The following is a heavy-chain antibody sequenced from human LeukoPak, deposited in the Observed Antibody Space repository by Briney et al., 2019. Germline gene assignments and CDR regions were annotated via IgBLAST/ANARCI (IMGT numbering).Heavy chain of an antibody. V-gene: IGHV3-30*04. Sequence: PGGSLRLSCAASGFTFSSYAMHWVRQAPGKGLEWVSVISYDGSNKYYADSVKGRFTISRDNSKNTLYLQMNSLRAEDTAVYYCARDITPARGWFDPWGQGTLVTVSS. CDR2: ISYDGSNK. CDR1: GFTFSSYA. J-gene: IGHJ5*02. CDR3: ARDITPARGWFDP. D-gene: IGHD3-10*01.